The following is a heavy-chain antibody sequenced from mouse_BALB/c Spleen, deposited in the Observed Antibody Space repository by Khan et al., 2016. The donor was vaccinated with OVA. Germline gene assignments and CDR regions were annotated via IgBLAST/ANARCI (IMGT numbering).Heavy chain of an antibody. CDR1: GFNIKDTY. CDR3: TRGADNGLFAY. V-gene: IGHV14-3*02. Sequence: VQLQQSGAEFVKPGASVKLSCTASGFNIKDTYMHWINQRPQQGLVWIGRIDPANGNVKYDPNFQDKATIAADASSNTAYLQLSSLTSADTAVYYCTRGADNGLFAYWGQGTLVTVSA. J-gene: IGHJ3*01. CDR2: IDPANGNV.